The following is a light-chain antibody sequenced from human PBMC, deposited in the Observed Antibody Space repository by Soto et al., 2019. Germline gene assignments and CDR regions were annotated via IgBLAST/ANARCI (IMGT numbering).Light chain of an antibody. J-gene: IGKJ2*01. CDR1: QTISSW. CDR3: QQHDDYSHAT. Sequence: DIQMTQSPSTLSGSVGDRVTITCRASQTISSWLAWCQQKPGKAPKLLIYKASTLQTGVPSRFRGSGFGTEFTLTISGLQPADFATYYCQQHDDYSHATFGQGTK. CDR2: KAS. V-gene: IGKV1-5*03.